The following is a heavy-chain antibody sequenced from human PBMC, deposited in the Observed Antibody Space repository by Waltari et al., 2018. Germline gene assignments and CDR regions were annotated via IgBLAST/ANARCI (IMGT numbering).Heavy chain of an antibody. J-gene: IGHJ4*01. CDR1: AYTFSTYG. V-gene: IGHV1-18*01. CDR2: ISAHDVNT. Sequence: QVHLVQSGAEVKTPGASVKVSCKASAYTFSTYGLTWVRQAPGQGLEWRGWISAHDVNTTYAPSLQDRVTLTTDTSTYTAYMELNSLRPDDTAVYYCATAVGGNMEFDSWGHGSLVTVSS. CDR3: ATAVGGNMEFDS. D-gene: IGHD6-19*01.